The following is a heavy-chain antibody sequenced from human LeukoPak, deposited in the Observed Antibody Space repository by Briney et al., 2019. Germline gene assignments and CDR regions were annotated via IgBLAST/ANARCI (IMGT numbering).Heavy chain of an antibody. V-gene: IGHV1-2*02. Sequence: ASVKVSCKASGYAFTDYYLHWVRQAPGQGLEWMGWINPNSGGTNYAQTFQGRVTMTRDTSITTAYLELSRLRSDDTAVYYCARIGYNHYFDYWGQGTLVTVSS. CDR1: GYAFTDYY. D-gene: IGHD5-24*01. CDR3: ARIGYNHYFDY. J-gene: IGHJ4*02. CDR2: INPNSGGT.